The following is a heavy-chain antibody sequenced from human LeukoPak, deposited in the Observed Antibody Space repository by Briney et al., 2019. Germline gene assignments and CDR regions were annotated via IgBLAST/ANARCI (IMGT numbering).Heavy chain of an antibody. D-gene: IGHD2-2*01. Sequence: GASVKVSCKVSGYTLTELSMHWVRQAPGKGLEWMGGFDPEDGETIYAQRFQGRVTMTEDTSTDTAYMELSSLRSEDTAVYYCATSIVVVPAAPYYYYYYMDVWGKGTTVTVSS. CDR2: FDPEDGET. CDR1: GYTLTELS. V-gene: IGHV1-24*01. CDR3: ATSIVVVPAAPYYYYYYMDV. J-gene: IGHJ6*03.